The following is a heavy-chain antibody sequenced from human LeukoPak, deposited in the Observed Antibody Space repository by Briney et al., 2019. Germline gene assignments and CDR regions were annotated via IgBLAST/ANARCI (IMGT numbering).Heavy chain of an antibody. CDR3: ARVALRWQIYNWFDP. Sequence: ASVKVSCKASGYTFTSYDINWLRQATGQGLEWMGWMNPNSGNTGYAQKFQGRVTMTRNTSISTAYMELSSLRSEDTAVYYCARVALRWQIYNWFDPWGQGTLVTVSS. CDR1: GYTFTSYD. CDR2: MNPNSGNT. V-gene: IGHV1-8*01. D-gene: IGHD4-23*01. J-gene: IGHJ5*02.